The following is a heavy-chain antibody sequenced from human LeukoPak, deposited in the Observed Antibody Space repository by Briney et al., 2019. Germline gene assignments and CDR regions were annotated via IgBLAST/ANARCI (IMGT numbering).Heavy chain of an antibody. V-gene: IGHV4-4*07. CDR1: GGSISSDY. CDR2: IYTSGST. D-gene: IGHD6-13*01. CDR3: ARDSLVHPNRWFDP. J-gene: IGHJ5*02. Sequence: KPSETLSLTCTVSGGSISSDYWSWIRQPDGKGLEWIGRIYTSGSTNYNPSLKSRVSMSVDTSTNQFSLKLSSVTAADTAVHYCARDSLVHPNRWFDPWGQGTLVIVSS.